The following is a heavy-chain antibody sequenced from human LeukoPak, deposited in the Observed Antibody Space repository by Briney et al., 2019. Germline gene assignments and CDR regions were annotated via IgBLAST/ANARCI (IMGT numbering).Heavy chain of an antibody. V-gene: IGHV4-39*07. CDR3: AREKRYCSGGSCYSDDWFDP. J-gene: IGHJ5*02. D-gene: IGHD2-15*01. CDR2: IYYSGST. Sequence: SETLSLTCTVSGGSISSGSYYWGWIRQPPGKGLEWVGSIYYSGSTYYNPSLKSRVTISVDTSKNQFSLKLSSVTAADTAVYYCAREKRYCSGGSCYSDDWFDPWGQGTLVTVSS. CDR1: GGSISSGSYY.